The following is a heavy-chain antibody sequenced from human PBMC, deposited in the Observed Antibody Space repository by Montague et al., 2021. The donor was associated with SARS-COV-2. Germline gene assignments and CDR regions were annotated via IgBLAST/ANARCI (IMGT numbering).Heavy chain of an antibody. CDR1: GGSISSSNYY. J-gene: IGHJ6*02. CDR3: ARDDIVLQGVTKGMDV. Sequence: SETLSLTCTVSGGSISSSNYYWGWIRQPPGKGLEWIGNMYYSGSTYYNPSLKSRVTISIDTSKNQFSLKLSYVTAADTAVYSFARDDIVLQGVTKGMDVWGQGTTVTVSS. D-gene: IGHD2-15*01. CDR2: MYYSGST. V-gene: IGHV4-39*07.